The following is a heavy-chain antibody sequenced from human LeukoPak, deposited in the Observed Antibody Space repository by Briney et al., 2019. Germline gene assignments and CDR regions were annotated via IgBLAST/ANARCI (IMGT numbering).Heavy chain of an antibody. Sequence: GGTLRLSCVVSGFTFSSYWMNWVRQAPGRGLEWVANIHEDGSDKYYVDSVKGRFTISRDNAKNSLYLQMNSLRAEDTAVYYCARDSGLTTVTTYWDYWGQGTLVTVSS. CDR2: IHEDGSDK. CDR1: GFTFSSYW. CDR3: ARDSGLTTVTTYWDY. J-gene: IGHJ4*02. V-gene: IGHV3-7*05. D-gene: IGHD4-17*01.